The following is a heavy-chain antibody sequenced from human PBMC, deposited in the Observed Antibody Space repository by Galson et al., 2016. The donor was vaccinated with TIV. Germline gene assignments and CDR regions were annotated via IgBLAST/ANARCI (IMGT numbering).Heavy chain of an antibody. CDR3: ASGNASRWTFDI. J-gene: IGHJ3*02. CDR2: MNPSGGGT. D-gene: IGHD6-13*01. Sequence: SCKASGYTFTRYYIHWVRQAPGQGLEWMGAMNPSGGGTNHAQNFQGRVTLTRDTSTTTVYMELGTLRSEDTAVYYCASGNASRWTFDIWGQGTMVTVSS. CDR1: GYTFTRYY. V-gene: IGHV1-46*01.